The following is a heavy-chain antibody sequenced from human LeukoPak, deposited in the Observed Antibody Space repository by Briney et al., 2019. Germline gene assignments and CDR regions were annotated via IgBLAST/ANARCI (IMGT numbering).Heavy chain of an antibody. CDR2: INPNSGGT. CDR1: GYTFTGYY. D-gene: IGHD6-13*01. CDR3: ARGQQLVLGPFDI. J-gene: IGHJ3*02. Sequence: ASVKVSCKASGYTFTGYYMHWVRQAPGQGLEWMGWINPNSGGTNYAQKFQGWVTKTRDTSISTAYMELSRLRSDDTAVYYCARGQQLVLGPFDIWGQGTMVTVSS. V-gene: IGHV1-2*04.